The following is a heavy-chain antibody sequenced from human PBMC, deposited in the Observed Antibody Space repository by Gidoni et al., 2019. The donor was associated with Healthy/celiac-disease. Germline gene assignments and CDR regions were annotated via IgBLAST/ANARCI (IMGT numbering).Heavy chain of an antibody. CDR1: GYTFTNYY. D-gene: IGHD3-16*01. Sequence: QVQLVQSGAEVKKPGASVKVSCKASGYTFTNYYIHWVRQAPGQGPEWVGIINPSGGSTSYAQKLQGRVTMTRDTSTSTVYMDLSSLRTEDTAVYYCARSRGRTSGWFVPWGQGTLVTVSS. V-gene: IGHV1-46*04. CDR2: INPSGGST. CDR3: ARSRGRTSGWFVP. J-gene: IGHJ5*02.